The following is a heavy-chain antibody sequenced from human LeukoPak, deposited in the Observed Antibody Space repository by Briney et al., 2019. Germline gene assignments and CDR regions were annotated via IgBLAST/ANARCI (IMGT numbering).Heavy chain of an antibody. Sequence: SETLSLTCTVSGDSITSYFWSWIRQPPGKGLEWVGYIFYSGITNYNPSLKSRVTISVDTSKNQFSLKLSSVTAADTAVYYCARHHSSGYYRDAFDIWGQGTMLTVSS. D-gene: IGHD3-22*01. CDR3: ARHHSSGYYRDAFDI. CDR2: IFYSGIT. V-gene: IGHV4-59*08. CDR1: GDSITSYF. J-gene: IGHJ3*02.